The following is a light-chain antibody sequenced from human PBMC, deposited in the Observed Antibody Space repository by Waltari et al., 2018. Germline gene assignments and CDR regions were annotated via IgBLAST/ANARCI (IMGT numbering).Light chain of an antibody. V-gene: IGLV4-69*01. CDR2: LNSDGSH. Sequence: CTLSSGHSSYAIAWHQQQPEKGPRYLMKLNSDGSHSKGDGIPDRFSGSSSGAERYLTISSLQSEDEADYYCQTWGTGFQVFGGGTKLTVL. J-gene: IGLJ3*02. CDR1: SGHSSYA. CDR3: QTWGTGFQV.